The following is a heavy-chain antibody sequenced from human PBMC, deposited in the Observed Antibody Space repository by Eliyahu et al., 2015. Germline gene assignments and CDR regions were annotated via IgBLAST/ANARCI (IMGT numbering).Heavy chain of an antibody. D-gene: IGHD5/OR15-5a*01. CDR3: ALNSVYVARSDY. J-gene: IGHJ4*02. CDR1: GGPISSNS. V-gene: IGHV4-4*09. CDR2: IYTSGST. Sequence: QVQLQESGPGLVKPSETLSLTXTVXGGPISSNSWSWIRQPPGKGLEWIGFIYTSGSTNYNPSLKSRVTISVDTSKNQFSLKLSSVTAADTAVYYCALNSVYVARSDYWGQGTLVTVSS.